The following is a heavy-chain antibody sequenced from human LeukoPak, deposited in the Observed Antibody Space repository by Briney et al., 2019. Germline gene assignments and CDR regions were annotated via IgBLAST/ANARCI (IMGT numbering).Heavy chain of an antibody. D-gene: IGHD3-16*01. CDR2: IKQDGSEK. CDR3: ARDLSLRLGVF. J-gene: IGHJ4*02. V-gene: IGHV3-7*01. CDR1: GFNFSIYS. Sequence: PGGSLRLSCAASGFNFSIYSMNWVRQAPGKGLEWVANIKQDGSEKYYVDSVKGRFTISRDNAENSLYLQMNSLRAEDTAVYYCARDLSLRLGVFGGQGTLVTVSS.